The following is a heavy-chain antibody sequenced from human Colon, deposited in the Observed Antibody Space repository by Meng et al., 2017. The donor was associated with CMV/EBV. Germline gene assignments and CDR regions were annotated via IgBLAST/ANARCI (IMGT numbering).Heavy chain of an antibody. CDR1: AASITSYY. D-gene: IGHD3-10*01. CDR2: VYISGNT. V-gene: IGHV4-4*07. J-gene: IGHJ4*02. CDR3: ARDSNLSGLAY. Sequence: QVPLRESGPGLVNPSEPLSFTCTVSAASITSYYWSWIRQPAGKGLEWIGRVYISGNTNYNPSLKSRVTMSIDTSKNQLSLNIRSVTAADTAVYYCARDSNLSGLAYWGQGTLVTVSS.